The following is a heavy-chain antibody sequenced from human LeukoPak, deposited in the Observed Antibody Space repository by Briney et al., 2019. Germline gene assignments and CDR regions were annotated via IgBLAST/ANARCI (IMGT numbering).Heavy chain of an antibody. J-gene: IGHJ4*02. D-gene: IGHD4-11*01. V-gene: IGHV3-33*01. CDR2: IFYDGGYK. Sequence: GTSLRLSCAASGFTFRNHGVPWVRQAPGKGLEWVAVIFYDGGYKYYADSVKGRFTMSRDNSKNTLWLQMNSLRADDTAVYYCVRDRSYRYFDFWGPGTSVTVSS. CDR3: VRDRSYRYFDF. CDR1: GFTFRNHG.